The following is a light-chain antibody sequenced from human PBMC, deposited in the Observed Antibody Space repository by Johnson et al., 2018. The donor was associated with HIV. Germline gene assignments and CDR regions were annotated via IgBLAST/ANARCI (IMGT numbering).Light chain of an antibody. CDR3: GTWDSSLSAVV. CDR2: DNN. V-gene: IGLV1-51*01. CDR1: NSNIGNNY. J-gene: IGLJ1*01. Sequence: QSVLTQPPSVSAAAGQKVTISCSGSNSNIGNNYVSWYQHFPETAPKLLIYDNNKRPSGIPDRFSGSKSGTSATLGITGLQTGDEADYYCGTWDSSLSAVVFGTGTKVTVL.